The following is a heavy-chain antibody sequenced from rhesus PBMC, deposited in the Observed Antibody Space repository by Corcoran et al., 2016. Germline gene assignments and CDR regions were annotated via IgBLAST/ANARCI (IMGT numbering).Heavy chain of an antibody. CDR2: VSSGGSN. D-gene: IGHD4-23*01. Sequence: QVQLQESGPGLVKPSETLSLTCAVSGGSFSGYYWGWIRQPPGKGLEWIGHVSSGGSNYLNPPLKSRVTRSVDTSKNQFSLKLSSVTAADTAVYYCARHRGASIHDAFEFWGQGLRVTVSS. CDR3: ARHRGASIHDAFEF. J-gene: IGHJ3*01. CDR1: GGSFSGYY. V-gene: IGHV4S14*01.